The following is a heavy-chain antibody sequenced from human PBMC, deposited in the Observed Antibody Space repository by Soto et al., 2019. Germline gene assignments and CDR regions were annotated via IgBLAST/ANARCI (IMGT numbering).Heavy chain of an antibody. D-gene: IGHD2-15*01. CDR2: IYHSGST. J-gene: IGHJ4*02. Sequence: PSETLSLTCAVSGGSISSGGYSWSWIRQPPGKGLEWIGYIYHSGSTYYNPSLKSRVTISVDRSKNQFSLKLSSVTAADTAVYYCASISSRSCSGGRCYRPNDYRGQGTLVTVSS. CDR3: ASISSRSCSGGRCYRPNDY. V-gene: IGHV4-30-2*01. CDR1: GGSISSGGYS.